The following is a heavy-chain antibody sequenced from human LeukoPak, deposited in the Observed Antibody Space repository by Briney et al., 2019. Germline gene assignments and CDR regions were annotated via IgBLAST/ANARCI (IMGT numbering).Heavy chain of an antibody. CDR1: GFTFRSYA. CDR2: ISGSDGST. CDR3: AKGVYYYYYMDV. J-gene: IGHJ6*03. Sequence: GGSLRLSCAASGFTFRSYAMSWVRQAPGKGLEWVSGISGSDGSTYYADSVKGRFTISRDNSKNTLYLQMNSLRAEDTAVYYCAKGVYYYYYMDVWGKGTTVTVSS. V-gene: IGHV3-23*01.